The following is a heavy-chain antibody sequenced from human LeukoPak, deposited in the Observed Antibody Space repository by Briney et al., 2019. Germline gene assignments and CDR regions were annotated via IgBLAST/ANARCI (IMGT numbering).Heavy chain of an antibody. CDR3: ATDRKDGDYQNGMDV. Sequence: ASVKVSCKVSGYTLTELSMHWVRQAPGKGLEWMGGFDPEDGETVYAQRFQGRVTMTEDTSTDTAYMELSSLRSEDTAVCYCATDRKDGDYQNGMDVWGQGTTVTVSS. V-gene: IGHV1-24*01. J-gene: IGHJ6*02. CDR2: FDPEDGET. D-gene: IGHD4-17*01. CDR1: GYTLTELS.